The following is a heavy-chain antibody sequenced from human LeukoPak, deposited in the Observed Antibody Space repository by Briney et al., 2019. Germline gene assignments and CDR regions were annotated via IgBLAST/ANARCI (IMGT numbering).Heavy chain of an antibody. CDR3: ARNEYGYAFDF. D-gene: IGHD4-17*01. CDR1: GFTFSSFD. V-gene: IGHV3-30*02. J-gene: IGHJ3*01. CDR2: IRNDGSNK. Sequence: GGSLRLSCAASGFTFSSFDIHWVRQAPGKGLQWVAFIRNDGSNKYYADSVRGRFTISRDNSKNTLYLQMNSLRAEDTAVYYCARNEYGYAFDFWGQGTMVTVSS.